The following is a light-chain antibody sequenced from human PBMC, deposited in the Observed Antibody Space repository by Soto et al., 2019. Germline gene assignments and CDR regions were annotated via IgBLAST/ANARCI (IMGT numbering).Light chain of an antibody. V-gene: IGKV3D-20*02. CDR3: QQRSNWTPLT. Sequence: VSTQSRNTLSLSTGARDTLSCGAIQRGYNGYLAWYQQRPGQPPRLLIYGVFRRANGIPDRFSGSGSGTDFTLTISSLGPEDAAVYYCQQRSNWTPLTFGQGTRLEIK. J-gene: IGKJ5*01. CDR1: QRGYNGY. CDR2: GVF.